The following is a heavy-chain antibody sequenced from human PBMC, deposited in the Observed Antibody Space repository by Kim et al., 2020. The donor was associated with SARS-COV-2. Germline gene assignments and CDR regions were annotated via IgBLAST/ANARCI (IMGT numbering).Heavy chain of an antibody. D-gene: IGHD6-13*01. J-gene: IGHJ4*02. V-gene: IGHV3-23*01. CDR2: ISGSGGST. CDR1: GFTFSSNA. Sequence: GGSLRLSCAAPGFTFSSNAMSWVRQAPGKGLEWVSAISGSGGSTYYADSVKGRFTISRDNSKNTLYLQMNSLRAEDTAVYYCAKDRAGASSCKDYWGQGTLVTVSS. CDR3: AKDRAGASSCKDY.